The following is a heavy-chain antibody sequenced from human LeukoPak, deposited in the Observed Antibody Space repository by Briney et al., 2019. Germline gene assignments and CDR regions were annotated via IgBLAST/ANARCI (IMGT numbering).Heavy chain of an antibody. CDR1: GFTFSSYG. CDR3: AKGQQWLVRFHGWFDP. V-gene: IGHV3-23*01. Sequence: GGSLRLSCAASGFTFSSYGMSWVRQAPGKGLEWVSAISGSGGSTYYADSVKGRFTISRDNSKNTLYLQMNSLRAEDTAVYYCAKGQQWLVRFHGWFDPWGQGTLVTVSS. D-gene: IGHD6-19*01. CDR2: ISGSGGST. J-gene: IGHJ5*02.